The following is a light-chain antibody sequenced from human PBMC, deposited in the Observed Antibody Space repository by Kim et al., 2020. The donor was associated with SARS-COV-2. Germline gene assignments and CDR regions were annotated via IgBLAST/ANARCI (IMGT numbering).Light chain of an antibody. CDR3: AAWDDGLNVWV. CDR1: TSSIGNNI. Sequence: GQTVIISGSGSTSSIGNNIVNGYQQFPGAAPSLLIYENNRRPSGVPDRFSGSKSGASASLAISGLQSEDEAAYSCAAWDDGLNVWVFGGGTKLTVL. CDR2: ENN. J-gene: IGLJ3*02. V-gene: IGLV1-44*01.